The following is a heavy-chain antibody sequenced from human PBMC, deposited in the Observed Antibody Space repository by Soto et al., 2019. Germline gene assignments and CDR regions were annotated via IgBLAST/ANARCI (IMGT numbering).Heavy chain of an antibody. J-gene: IGHJ4*02. CDR2: IIPIFGTA. V-gene: IGHV1-69*13. D-gene: IGHD3-9*01. CDR3: ARGDILTGYQLFEY. CDR1: GGTFSSYA. Sequence: ASVKVSCKACGGTFSSYAISWVRQAPGQGLEWMGGIIPIFGTANYAQKFQGRVTITADESTSTAYMELSSLRSEDTAVYYCARGDILTGYQLFEYWGQGTLVTVSS.